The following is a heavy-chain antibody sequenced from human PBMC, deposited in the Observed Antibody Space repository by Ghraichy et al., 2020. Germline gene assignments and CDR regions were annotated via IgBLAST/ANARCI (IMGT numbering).Heavy chain of an antibody. CDR3: ARDGSPYDYVWGSYRSGFDP. Sequence: TLSLTCAASGFTFSSYSMNWVRQAPGKGLEWVSYISSSSSTIYYADSVKGRFTISRDNAKNSLYLQMNSLRAEDTAVYYCARDGSPYDYVWGSYRSGFDPWGQGTLVTVSS. V-gene: IGHV3-48*04. J-gene: IGHJ5*02. D-gene: IGHD3-16*02. CDR1: GFTFSSYS. CDR2: ISSSSSTI.